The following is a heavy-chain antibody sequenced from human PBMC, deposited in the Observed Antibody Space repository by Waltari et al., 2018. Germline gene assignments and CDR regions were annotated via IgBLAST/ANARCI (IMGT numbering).Heavy chain of an antibody. V-gene: IGHV4-34*01. Sequence: QVQLQQWGAGLLKPSETLSLTCAVYGGSFSGSYWSWIRHPPGKGLEWIGEINHSGSTNYNPSLKSRVTISVDTSKNQFSLKLSSVTAADTAVYYCARGYGGSSSPGYWGQGTLVTVSS. D-gene: IGHD6-6*01. J-gene: IGHJ4*02. CDR3: ARGYGGSSSPGY. CDR1: GGSFSGSY. CDR2: INHSGST.